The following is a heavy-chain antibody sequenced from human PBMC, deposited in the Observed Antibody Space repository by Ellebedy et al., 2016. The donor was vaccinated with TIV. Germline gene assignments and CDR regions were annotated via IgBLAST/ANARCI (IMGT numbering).Heavy chain of an antibody. CDR3: ARASEVVPTMDG. Sequence: ASVKVSXXASGYTFTSYGISWVRQAPGQGLEWMGWISAYNGNTNYAQKLQGRVTMTTDTSTSTAYMELRSLRSDDTAVYYCARASEVVPTMDGWGQGTTVTVSS. D-gene: IGHD1-1*01. CDR1: GYTFTSYG. J-gene: IGHJ6*02. V-gene: IGHV1-18*01. CDR2: ISAYNGNT.